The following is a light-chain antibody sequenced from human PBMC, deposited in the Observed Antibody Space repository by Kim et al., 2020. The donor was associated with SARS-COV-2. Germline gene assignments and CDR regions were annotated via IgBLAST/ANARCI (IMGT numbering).Light chain of an antibody. V-gene: IGLV3-19*01. CDR3: NSRDSSGNHLNWV. CDR2: GKN. CDR1: SLRSYY. J-gene: IGLJ3*02. Sequence: SSELTQDPAVSVALGQTVRITCQGDSLRSYYASWYQQKPGQAPVLVIYGKNNRPSGIPDRFSGSSSGNTASLTITGAQAEDEADYYCNSRDSSGNHLNWVFGGGTQLTFL.